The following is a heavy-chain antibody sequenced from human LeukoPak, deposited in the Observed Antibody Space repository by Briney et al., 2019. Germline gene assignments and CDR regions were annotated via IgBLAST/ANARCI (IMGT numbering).Heavy chain of an antibody. CDR2: IYYSGGT. CDR1: GGSLTNYY. D-gene: IGHD3-16*01. CDR3: AGGGGYERASNWFDP. V-gene: IGHV4-59*03. Sequence: SETLSLTCTVSGGSLTNYYRSWIRQPPGKGLEWIGDIYYSGGTNYKPSLKSRVTISADTSKNQISLKLSFVTAADTAVYYCAGGGGYERASNWFDPWGQGTLVTVSS. J-gene: IGHJ5*02.